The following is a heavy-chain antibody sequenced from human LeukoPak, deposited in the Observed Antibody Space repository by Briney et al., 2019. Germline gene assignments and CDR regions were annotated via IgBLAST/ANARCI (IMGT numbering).Heavy chain of an antibody. CDR1: GFTFSKAW. V-gene: IGHV3-7*05. Sequence: PGGSLRLSCAASGFTFSKAWMTWVRQAPGKGLQWVAHIKEDGGDKYYVDSVEGRFTISRDNGKTSVYLQMNSLSAEDTAVYYCATWSSGWQFDSWGQGTLVSVSS. J-gene: IGHJ4*02. CDR2: IKEDGGDK. CDR3: ATWSSGWQFDS. D-gene: IGHD6-19*01.